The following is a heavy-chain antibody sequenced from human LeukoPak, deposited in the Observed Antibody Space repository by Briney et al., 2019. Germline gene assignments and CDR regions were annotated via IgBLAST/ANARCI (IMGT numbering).Heavy chain of an antibody. CDR1: GFTFSSYA. CDR2: ISYDGSNK. Sequence: QPGRSLRLSCAASGFTFSSYAMHWVRQAPGKGLEWVAVISYDGSNKYYADSVKGRFTISRDNSKNTLYLQMNSLRAEDTAVYYSARVHRPGGGQWLVQEYFQHWGQGTLVTVSS. V-gene: IGHV3-30-3*01. D-gene: IGHD6-19*01. CDR3: ARVHRPGGGQWLVQEYFQH. J-gene: IGHJ1*01.